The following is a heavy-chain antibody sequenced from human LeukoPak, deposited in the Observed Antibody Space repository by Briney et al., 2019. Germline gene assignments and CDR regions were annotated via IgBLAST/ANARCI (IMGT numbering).Heavy chain of an antibody. D-gene: IGHD5-18*01. CDR1: GVSISNYY. V-gene: IGHV4-4*07. J-gene: IGHJ4*02. Sequence: PSESLSLTCTVSGVSISNYYWSWIRQPAGKGLEWIGRINTSGSTNCNPSLKSRVTMSVDTSKNQFSLKLTSVTAADTAVYYCARNGGGYSYEAWGQGILVTVSS. CDR3: ARNGGGYSYEA. CDR2: INTSGST.